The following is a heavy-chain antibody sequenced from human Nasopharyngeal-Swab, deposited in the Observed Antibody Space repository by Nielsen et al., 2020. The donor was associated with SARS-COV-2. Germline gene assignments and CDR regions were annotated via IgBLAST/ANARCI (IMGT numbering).Heavy chain of an antibody. CDR3: ARPLVYGGNSDFDY. J-gene: IGHJ4*02. Sequence: VESLKTSCKCSGYSFTSYWINWVRQMPGTGLEWMGRIYTSDSYTHYSPSFQGHVSISTAKSINTAYLQWSSLKASDTAMYYCARPLVYGGNSDFDYWGQGTLVTVSS. D-gene: IGHD4-23*01. CDR2: IYTSDSYT. V-gene: IGHV5-10-1*01. CDR1: GYSFTSYW.